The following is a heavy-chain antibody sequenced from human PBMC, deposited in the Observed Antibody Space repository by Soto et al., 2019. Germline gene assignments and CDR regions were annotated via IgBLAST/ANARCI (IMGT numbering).Heavy chain of an antibody. CDR2: ISYDGQNK. CDR3: ARAQSHYDSSGIDY. D-gene: IGHD3-22*01. Sequence: GGSLRLSCEVSGFTFSAFAMYWVRQAPGKGLEWVAIISYDGQNKYYAESVKGRFSISRDNSKSTLSLQMNSLRTEDTAIYYCARAQSHYDSSGIDYWGQGTLVTVSS. CDR1: GFTFSAFA. J-gene: IGHJ4*02. V-gene: IGHV3-30*04.